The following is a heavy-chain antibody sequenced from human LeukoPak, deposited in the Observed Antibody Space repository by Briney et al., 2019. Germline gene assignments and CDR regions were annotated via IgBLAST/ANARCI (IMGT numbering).Heavy chain of an antibody. D-gene: IGHD6-6*01. V-gene: IGHV3-33*06. J-gene: IGHJ4*02. CDR2: IWYDGSNK. Sequence: PGGSLRLSCAASGFTFSSYGMHWARQAPGKGLEWVAVIWYDGSNKYYAGSVKGRFTISRDNSKNTLYLQMNSLRAEDTAVYYCAKDLYTSSSLVPFDYWGQGTLVAVSS. CDR1: GFTFSSYG. CDR3: AKDLYTSSSLVPFDY.